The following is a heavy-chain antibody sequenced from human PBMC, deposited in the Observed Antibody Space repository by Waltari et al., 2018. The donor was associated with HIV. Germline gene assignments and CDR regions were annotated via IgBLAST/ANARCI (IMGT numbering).Heavy chain of an antibody. Sequence: VQLVQSGAEVKKPGPSVKVSCKASRGTFSTSGISWVRQAPGQGLEWMGNLIPFFGTGNYAQKFQGRVTITADQSTSTAYMELSSLRSEDTAFYYCARGRDGSSARSSFDYWGQGTLVTVSS. V-gene: IGHV1-69*18. CDR3: ARGRDGSSARSSFDY. CDR2: LIPFFGTG. CDR1: RGTFSTSG. D-gene: IGHD5-12*01. J-gene: IGHJ4*02.